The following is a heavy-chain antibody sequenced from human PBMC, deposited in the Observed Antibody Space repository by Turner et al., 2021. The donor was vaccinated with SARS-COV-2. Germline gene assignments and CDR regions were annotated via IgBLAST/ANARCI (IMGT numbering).Heavy chain of an antibody. CDR3: ARLMDTAMDYFGMDV. D-gene: IGHD5-18*01. CDR2: TYNSGST. CDR1: GGSFSSSTYS. J-gene: IGHJ6*02. V-gene: IGHV4-39*01. Sequence: QLPLQDSGPGLVQPSEPLSVACTVPGGSFSSSTYSWGCIRQHPGKVLEWIGNTYNSGSTYYNPSLKSRVTISVDTSKNQFSLKLSSVTAADTAVYYCARLMDTAMDYFGMDVWGQGTTVTVSS.